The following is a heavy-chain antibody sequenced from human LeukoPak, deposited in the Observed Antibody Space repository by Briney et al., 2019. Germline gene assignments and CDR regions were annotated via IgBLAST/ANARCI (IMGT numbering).Heavy chain of an antibody. CDR1: GGSLSSGGYY. D-gene: IGHD2-21*02. V-gene: IGHV4-31*03. CDR2: IYYSGST. J-gene: IGHJ6*02. Sequence: SQTLSLTCTVSGGSLSSGGYYWRWIRQHPGMGLELIGYIYYSGSTYYNPSLKSRVTISVDTSKNQFSLKLSAVTAADTAVYYCARAYCGGDCYIHYYYGMDVWGQGTTVTVSS. CDR3: ARAYCGGDCYIHYYYGMDV.